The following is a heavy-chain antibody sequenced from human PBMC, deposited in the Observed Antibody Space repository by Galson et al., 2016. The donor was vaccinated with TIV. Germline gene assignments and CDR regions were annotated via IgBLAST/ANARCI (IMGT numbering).Heavy chain of an antibody. Sequence: YAMSWVRQAPGKGLEWVSGISSGGASTYYADSVKGRFTISRDNSKNTVYLQVNSLRDEDTAVYYCAKDERLGSYFDYWGQGTPVTVSS. D-gene: IGHD3-10*01. V-gene: IGHV3-23*01. J-gene: IGHJ4*02. CDR2: ISSGGAST. CDR3: AKDERLGSYFDY. CDR1: YA.